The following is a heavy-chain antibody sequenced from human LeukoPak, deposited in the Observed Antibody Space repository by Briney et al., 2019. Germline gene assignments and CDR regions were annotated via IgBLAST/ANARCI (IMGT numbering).Heavy chain of an antibody. CDR2: IYYSASA. CDR1: GGSISSDNYY. Sequence: PSETLSLTCTVSGGSISSDNYYWSWIRQPPGKGLEWIGYIYYSASAWYDPSHKSRVTISVDTSKNQFSLKLSSVTAADTAVYYCARDDFLLHYFDYWGQGTLVTVSS. J-gene: IGHJ4*02. CDR3: ARDDFLLHYFDY. V-gene: IGHV4-30-4*01.